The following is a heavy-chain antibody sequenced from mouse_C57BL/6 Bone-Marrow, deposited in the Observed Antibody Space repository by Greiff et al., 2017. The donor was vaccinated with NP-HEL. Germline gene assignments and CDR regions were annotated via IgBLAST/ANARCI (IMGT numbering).Heavy chain of an antibody. D-gene: IGHD1-1*01. V-gene: IGHV1-53*01. CDR1: GYTFTSYW. CDR3: ARAPPHYYGSSDEDY. Sequence: QVQLQQPGTELVKPGASVKLSCKASGYTFTSYWMHWVKQRPGQGLEWIGNINPSNGGTNYNEKFKSKATLTVDKSSSTAYMQLSSLTSEDSAVYYCARAPPHYYGSSDEDYWGQGTTLTVSS. J-gene: IGHJ2*01. CDR2: INPSNGGT.